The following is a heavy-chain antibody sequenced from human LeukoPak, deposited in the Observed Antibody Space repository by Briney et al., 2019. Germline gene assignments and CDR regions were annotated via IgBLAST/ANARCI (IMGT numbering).Heavy chain of an antibody. CDR2: ILPGGGDT. Sequence: PGGSLRLSCAASGFTFRSYAMTWVRQAPGKGLEWVSTILPGGGDTYYADSVKGRFTISRDTSKNTLYLQMNTLRVEDTAVYYCAKAWPAAGTFDSWGQGSLVTVSS. D-gene: IGHD6-13*01. J-gene: IGHJ4*02. CDR1: GFTFRSYA. V-gene: IGHV3-23*01. CDR3: AKAWPAAGTFDS.